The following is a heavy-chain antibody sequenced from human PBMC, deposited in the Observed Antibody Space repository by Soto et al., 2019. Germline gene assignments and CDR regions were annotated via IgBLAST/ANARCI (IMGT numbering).Heavy chain of an antibody. CDR3: ARGVAAAGIAYYYYYYMDV. Sequence: PSETLSLTCAVYGGSFSGYYWSWIRQPPGKGLEWIGEINHSGSTNYNPSLKSRVTISVDTSKSQFSLKLSSVTAADTAVYYCARGVAAAGIAYYYYYYMDVWGKGATVTVSS. D-gene: IGHD6-13*01. CDR2: INHSGST. V-gene: IGHV4-34*01. J-gene: IGHJ6*03. CDR1: GGSFSGYY.